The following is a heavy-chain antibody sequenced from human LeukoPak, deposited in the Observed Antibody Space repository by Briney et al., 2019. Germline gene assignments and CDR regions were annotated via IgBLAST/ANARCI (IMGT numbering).Heavy chain of an antibody. CDR3: ARSSTSGYDRIDFDY. D-gene: IGHD5-12*01. V-gene: IGHV3-30*03. CDR2: ISYDGSNK. CDR1: GFTFSSYG. Sequence: GESLRLSCAASGFTFSSYGMHWVRQAPGKGLEWVAVISYDGSNKYYADSEKGRFTISRDNAKKTLFLQMNSLRAEDTAVYYCARSSTSGYDRIDFDYWGQGTLVTVSS. J-gene: IGHJ4*02.